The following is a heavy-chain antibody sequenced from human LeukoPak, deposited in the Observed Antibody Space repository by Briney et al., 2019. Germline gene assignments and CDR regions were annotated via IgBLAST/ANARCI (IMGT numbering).Heavy chain of an antibody. CDR1: GFTFSSYW. J-gene: IGHJ3*02. CDR2: INSDGSST. V-gene: IGHV3-74*01. CDR3: ASHGWLLLIDAFDI. Sequence: QSGGSLRLSCAASGFTFSSYWMHWVRQAPGKGLVWVSRINSDGSSTSYADSVKGRFTISRDNAKNTLYLQMNSLRAEDTAVYYCASHGWLLLIDAFDIWGQGTMVTVSS. D-gene: IGHD3-22*01.